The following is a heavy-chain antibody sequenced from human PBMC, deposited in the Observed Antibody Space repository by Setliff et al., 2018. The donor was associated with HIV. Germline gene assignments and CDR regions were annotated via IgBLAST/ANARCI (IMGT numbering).Heavy chain of an antibody. CDR1: GTSFSDHY. D-gene: IGHD2-21*02. CDR2: MNQSGTT. V-gene: IGHV4-34*01. Sequence: SETLSLTCSVYGTSFSDHYWSWVRQTPGKGLEWIGEMNQSGTTNYNPSLKSRVTMSIDTSERQFSLKLTSVTAADTAVYYCVRWYYCVSGACYRADYWGEGTMVTVSS. J-gene: IGHJ4*02. CDR3: VRWYYCVSGACYRADY.